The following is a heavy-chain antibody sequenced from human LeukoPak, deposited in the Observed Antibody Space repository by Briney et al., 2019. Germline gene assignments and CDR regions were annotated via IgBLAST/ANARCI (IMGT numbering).Heavy chain of an antibody. CDR1: GFTFSDHY. J-gene: IGHJ6*04. D-gene: IGHD2-2*01. V-gene: IGHV3-11*04. Sequence: GGSLRPSCAASGFTFSDHYMSWIRQAPGKGLEWVSYISSSGSTIYYADSVKGRFTISRDNAKNSMYLEMNSLRAEDTAVYYCARDRTYQLLFWDVWGKGTTVTVSS. CDR3: ARDRTYQLLFWDV. CDR2: ISSSGSTI.